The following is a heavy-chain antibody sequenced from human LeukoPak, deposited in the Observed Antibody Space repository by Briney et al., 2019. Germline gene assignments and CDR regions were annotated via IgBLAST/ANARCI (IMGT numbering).Heavy chain of an antibody. CDR1: GYTFTSYY. CDR2: INPSGGST. D-gene: IGHD5-18*01. V-gene: IGHV1-46*01. J-gene: IGHJ4*02. Sequence: ASVKVSCKASGYTFTSYYMHWVRQAPGQGLGWMGLINPSGGSTSYAQKFQGRVTMTRDTSTSTVYMELSSLRSEDTAVYYCARDQGAYSYGYLFDYWGQGTLVTVSS. CDR3: ARDQGAYSYGYLFDY.